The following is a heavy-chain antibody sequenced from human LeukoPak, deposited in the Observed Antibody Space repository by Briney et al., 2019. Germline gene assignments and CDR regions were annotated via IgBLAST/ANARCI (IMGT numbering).Heavy chain of an antibody. Sequence: ASVKVSCKASGYTFTNYAMHWVRQAPGQRLEWMGWINAANGNTKYSQEFQGRVTITRDTSASTAYMELSSLRSEDTAVYYCARKFLGSRGYYFDYWGQGTLVTVSS. CDR2: INAANGNT. V-gene: IGHV1-3*03. CDR3: ARKFLGSRGYYFDY. CDR1: GYTFTNYA. J-gene: IGHJ4*02. D-gene: IGHD3-10*01.